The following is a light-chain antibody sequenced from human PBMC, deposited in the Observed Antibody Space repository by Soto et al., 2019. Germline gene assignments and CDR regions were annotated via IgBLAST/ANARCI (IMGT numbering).Light chain of an antibody. CDR1: HSISSW. CDR3: QQYNSYWT. V-gene: IGKV1-5*01. J-gene: IGKJ1*01. Sequence: DIQMTQSPSTLSASIGDRVNITCRASHSISSWLAWYQQKPGKVPNLLIYAASTLESGVPSRFSGSGSGTEFTLTISSLQPDDFATYYCQQYNSYWTFGQGTKVDI. CDR2: AAS.